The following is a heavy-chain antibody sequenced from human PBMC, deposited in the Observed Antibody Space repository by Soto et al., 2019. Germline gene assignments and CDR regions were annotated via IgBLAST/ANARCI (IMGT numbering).Heavy chain of an antibody. D-gene: IGHD6-19*01. J-gene: IGHJ4*02. CDR1: GFTFSNYA. Sequence: PGGSLRLSCAASGFTFSNYAMSWVRQAPGKGLEWVSTFSASSGSTYYADSLKGRFTISRDNSKNTLYLQMNSLRGEDTAVYYCARDLSVAGPDYWGQGTLVTVSS. CDR2: FSASSGST. V-gene: IGHV3-23*01. CDR3: ARDLSVAGPDY.